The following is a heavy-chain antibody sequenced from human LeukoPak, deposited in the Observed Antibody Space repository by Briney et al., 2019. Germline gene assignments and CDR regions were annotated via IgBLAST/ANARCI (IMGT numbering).Heavy chain of an antibody. J-gene: IGHJ4*02. CDR1: GFTFSSYA. D-gene: IGHD3-10*01. CDR3: ARVFGSGSSDY. CDR2: ISYDGSNK. V-gene: IGHV3-30*03. Sequence: PGGSLRLSCAASGFTFSSYAMHWVRQAPGKGLEWVAVISYDGSNKYYADSVKGRFTISRDNAKNSLYLQMNSLRAEDTAVYYCARVFGSGSSDYWGQGTLVTVSS.